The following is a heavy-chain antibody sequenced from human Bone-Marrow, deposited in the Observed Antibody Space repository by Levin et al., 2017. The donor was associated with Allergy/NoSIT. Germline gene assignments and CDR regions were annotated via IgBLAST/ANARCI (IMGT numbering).Heavy chain of an antibody. V-gene: IGHV3-49*04. J-gene: IGHJ6*02. CDR2: IRSKAYGGTT. CDR1: GFTFGDYA. Sequence: QAGGSLRLSCTASGFTFGDYAMSWVRQAPGKGLEWVGFIRSKAYGGTTEYAASVKGRFTISRDDSKSIAYLQMNSLKTEDTAVYYCTRVEISSYYYYGMDVWGQGTTVTVSS. D-gene: IGHD3-3*02. CDR3: TRVEISSYYYYGMDV.